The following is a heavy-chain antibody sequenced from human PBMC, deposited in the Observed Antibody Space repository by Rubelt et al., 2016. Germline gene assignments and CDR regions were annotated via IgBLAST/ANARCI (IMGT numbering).Heavy chain of an antibody. Sequence: AMNWVRQAPGQGLEWMGWINTNTGNPTYAQGFTGRFVFSLDTSVSTAYLQISSLKAEDTAVYYCARWDRGSGPPADYWGQGTLVTVSS. J-gene: IGHJ4*02. CDR3: ARWDRGSGPPADY. CDR2: INTNTGNP. D-gene: IGHD3-10*01. V-gene: IGHV7-4-1*02. CDR1: A.